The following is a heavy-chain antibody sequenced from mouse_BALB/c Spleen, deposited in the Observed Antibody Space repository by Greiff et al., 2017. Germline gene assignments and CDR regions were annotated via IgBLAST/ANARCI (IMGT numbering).Heavy chain of an antibody. J-gene: IGHJ4*01. CDR3: ARHYYSGSYAMDY. CDR1: GFSLTSYG. Sequence: VQLKESGPDLVAPSQSLSITCTVSGFSLTSYGVHWVRQPPGKGLEWLVVIWSDGSTTYNSALKSRLSISTDNSKSQVFLKMNSLQTDDTAMYYCARHYYSGSYAMDYWGQGTSVTVSS. V-gene: IGHV2-6-2*01. CDR2: IWSDGST. D-gene: IGHD1-3*01.